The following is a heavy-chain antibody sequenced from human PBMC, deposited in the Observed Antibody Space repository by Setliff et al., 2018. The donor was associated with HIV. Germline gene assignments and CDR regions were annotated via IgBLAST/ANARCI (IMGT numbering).Heavy chain of an antibody. CDR1: GFSLSAHG. Sequence: GGSLRLSCAASGFSLSAHGMHWVRQAPGKGLEWVAGIWHDVTKDYYADSVKGRFSLSGDYSKNTVSLQMNSLRAEDTAVYYCARPYSTSSWFFDYWGQGTLVTVS. CDR2: IWHDVTKD. V-gene: IGHV3-33*01. J-gene: IGHJ4*02. D-gene: IGHD6-6*01. CDR3: ARPYSTSSWFFDY.